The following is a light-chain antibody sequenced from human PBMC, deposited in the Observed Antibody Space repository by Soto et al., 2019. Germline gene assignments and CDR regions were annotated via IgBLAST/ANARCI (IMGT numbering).Light chain of an antibody. Sequence: DIQMTQSPSSLSASVGDRVTITCRASQGISNYLAWYQQKPGKVPKLLIFGASTLQSGVPSRFSGSGSGTDFTLTISSLQPEDFATYYCQNYNSALRGFTFGPGTKVDIK. J-gene: IGKJ3*01. CDR2: GAS. V-gene: IGKV1-27*01. CDR1: QGISNY. CDR3: QNYNSALRGFT.